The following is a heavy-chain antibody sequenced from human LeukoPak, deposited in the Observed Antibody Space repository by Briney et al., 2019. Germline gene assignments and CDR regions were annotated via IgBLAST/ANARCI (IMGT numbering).Heavy chain of an antibody. D-gene: IGHD2-15*01. J-gene: IGHJ4*02. V-gene: IGHV4-4*02. CDR1: GGSITITNY. CDR2: VNLQGST. Sequence: SETLSLTCGVSGGSITITNYWTWVRQPPGKGLEWIGEVNLQGSTNYNPSLMGRVAISVDTSENHISLQLTSVTAADTAVYYGARGELLYDYWGQGTLVTVSS. CDR3: ARGELLYDY.